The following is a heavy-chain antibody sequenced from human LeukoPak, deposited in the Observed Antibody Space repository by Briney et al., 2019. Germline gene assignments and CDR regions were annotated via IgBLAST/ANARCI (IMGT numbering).Heavy chain of an antibody. V-gene: IGHV3-30-3*01. D-gene: IGHD4-11*01. CDR3: ARDIAVYSNYVGAFDI. CDR2: ISYDGSNK. J-gene: IGHJ3*02. CDR1: GFTFSSYA. Sequence: PGGSLRLSCAASGFTFSSYAMHWVRQAPGKGLEWVAVISYDGSNKYYADSVKGRFTISRDNSKNTLYLQMNSLRAEDTAVYYCARDIAVYSNYVGAFDIWGQGTMVTVSS.